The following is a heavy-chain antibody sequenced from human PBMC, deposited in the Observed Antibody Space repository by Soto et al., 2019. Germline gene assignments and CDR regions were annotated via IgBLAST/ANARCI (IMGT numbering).Heavy chain of an antibody. CDR3: ARVATMVRGGDDGYFDL. V-gene: IGHV1-69*01. CDR2: IIPIFGTA. CDR1: GGTFSSYA. J-gene: IGHJ2*01. D-gene: IGHD3-10*01. Sequence: QVQLVQSGAEVKKPGSSVKVSCKASGGTFSSYAISWVRQAPGQGLEWMGGIIPIFGTANYAQKFQGRVTITADESTSTAYMEVSSVRSEDAGVYYCARVATMVRGGDDGYFDLWGRGALVSVAS.